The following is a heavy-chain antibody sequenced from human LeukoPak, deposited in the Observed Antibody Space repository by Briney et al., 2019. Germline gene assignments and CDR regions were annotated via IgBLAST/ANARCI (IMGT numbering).Heavy chain of an antibody. CDR3: ARDTKRSRARWENLGFDP. J-gene: IGHJ5*02. V-gene: IGHV1-2*02. Sequence: ASVKVSCKASGYTFTGYYMHWVRQAPGQGLEWMGWINPNSGGTNYAQKLQGRVTMTTDTSTSTAYMELRSLRSDDTAVYYCARDTKRSRARWENLGFDPWGQGTLVTLSS. CDR2: INPNSGGT. D-gene: IGHD1-26*01. CDR1: GYTFTGYY.